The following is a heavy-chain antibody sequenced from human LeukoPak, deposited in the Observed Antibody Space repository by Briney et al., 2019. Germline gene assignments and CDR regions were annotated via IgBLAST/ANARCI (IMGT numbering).Heavy chain of an antibody. D-gene: IGHD3-16*01. CDR2: INHNGNVN. CDR1: GFTFSSYW. V-gene: IGHV3-7*03. Sequence: GGSLRLSCAASGFTFSSYWMNWARQAPGKGLEWVAGINHNGNVNYYVDSVKGRFTISRDNAKNLLYLQMSNLRAEDTAVYFCARGGGLDVWGQGATVTVSS. J-gene: IGHJ6*02. CDR3: ARGGGLDV.